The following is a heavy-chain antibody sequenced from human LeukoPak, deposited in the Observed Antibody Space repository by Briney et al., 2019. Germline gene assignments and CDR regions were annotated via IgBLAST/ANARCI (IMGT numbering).Heavy chain of an antibody. CDR1: GFTFSNYA. J-gene: IGHJ5*02. V-gene: IGHV3-11*03. CDR2: ISSSSSYT. Sequence: GGSLRLSCAASGFTFSNYAMSWIRQAPGKGLEWVSYISSSSSYTNYADSVKGRFTISRDNAKNSLYLQMNSLRAEDTAVYYCAYMVRGGGIDPWGQGTLVTVSS. D-gene: IGHD3-10*01. CDR3: AYMVRGGGIDP.